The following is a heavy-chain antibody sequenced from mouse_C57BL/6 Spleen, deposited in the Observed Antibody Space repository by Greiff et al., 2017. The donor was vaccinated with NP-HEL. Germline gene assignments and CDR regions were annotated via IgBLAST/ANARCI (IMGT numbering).Heavy chain of an antibody. CDR3: ARNSDGNYALYYFDY. Sequence: VKLMESGPGLVAPSQSLSITCTVSGFSLTSYAISWVRQPPGKGLEWLGVIWTGGGTNYNSALKSRLSISKDNSKSQVFLKMNSLQTDDAARYYCARNSDGNYALYYFDYWGQGTTLTVSS. J-gene: IGHJ2*01. D-gene: IGHD2-1*01. V-gene: IGHV2-9-1*01. CDR1: GFSLTSYA. CDR2: IWTGGGT.